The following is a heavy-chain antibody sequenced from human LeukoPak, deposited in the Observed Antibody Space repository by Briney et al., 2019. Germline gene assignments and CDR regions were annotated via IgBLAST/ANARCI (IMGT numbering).Heavy chain of an antibody. V-gene: IGHV3-7*01. J-gene: IGHJ4*02. CDR1: GFTFNNYW. Sequence: GGSLRLSCAASGFTFNNYWMTWVRQAPGKGLEWVANINQDGGETYYVDSVKGRFTISRDNAKNSLYLQMNSLRAEDTAVYYCARVYQLLSEPYFDYWGQGTLVTVSS. D-gene: IGHD2-2*01. CDR3: ARVYQLLSEPYFDY. CDR2: INQDGGET.